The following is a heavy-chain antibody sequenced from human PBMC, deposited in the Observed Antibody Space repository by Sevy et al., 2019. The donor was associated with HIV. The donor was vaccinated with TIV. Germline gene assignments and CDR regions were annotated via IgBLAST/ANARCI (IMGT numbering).Heavy chain of an antibody. CDR1: GFTFSSHA. CDR3: ARAQGSDSPYYLAMDV. V-gene: IGHV3-23*01. CDR2: ISGSARAT. Sequence: GGSLRLSCAASGFTFSSHAMAWVRQAPGKRLEWVSVISGSARATYYADSVKGRFTISRDNFQNTMYLQMNFLKADDTAVYYCARAQGSDSPYYLAMDVWGQGTTVTVSS. D-gene: IGHD1-26*01. J-gene: IGHJ6*02.